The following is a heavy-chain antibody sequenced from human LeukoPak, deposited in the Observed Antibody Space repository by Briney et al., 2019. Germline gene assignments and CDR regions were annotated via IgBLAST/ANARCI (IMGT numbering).Heavy chain of an antibody. D-gene: IGHD2-15*01. CDR1: GYTFTGYY. J-gene: IGHJ6*02. CDR3: ARDPVVVVAATPRANYYYYGMDV. CDR2: ISAYNGNT. Sequence: GASVKVSCKASGYTFTGYYMHWVRQAPGQGLEWMGWISAYNGNTNYAQKLQGRVTMTTDTSTSTAYMELRSLRSDDTAVYYCARDPVVVVAATPRANYYYYGMDVWGQGTTVTVSS. V-gene: IGHV1-18*04.